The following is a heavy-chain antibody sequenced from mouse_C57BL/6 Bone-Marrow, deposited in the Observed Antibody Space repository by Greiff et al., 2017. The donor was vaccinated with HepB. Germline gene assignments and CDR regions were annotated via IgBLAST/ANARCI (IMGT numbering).Heavy chain of an antibody. CDR3: TRDGTTVVASYYFDY. Sequence: EVKVVESGEGLVKPGGSLKLSCAASGFTFSSYAMSWVRQTPEKRLEWVAYISSGGDYIYYADTVKGRFTISRDNARNTLYLQMSSLKSEDTAMYYCTRDGTTVVASYYFDYWGQGTALTVSS. CDR1: GFTFSSYA. V-gene: IGHV5-9-1*02. J-gene: IGHJ2*01. D-gene: IGHD1-1*01. CDR2: ISSGGDYI.